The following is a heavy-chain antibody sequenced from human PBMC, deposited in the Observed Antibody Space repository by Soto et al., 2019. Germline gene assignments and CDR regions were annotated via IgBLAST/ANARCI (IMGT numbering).Heavy chain of an antibody. CDR1: GYSFTDYH. CDR2: INPKSGGT. D-gene: IGHD2-8*01. J-gene: IGHJ6*02. Sequence: VASVKVSCKASGYSFTDYHMHWVRQAPGQGLEWLGRINPKSGGTSTAQKFQGWVTMTTDTSISTASMELTRLTSDDTAIYYCARGDSTDCSNGVCSFFYNHDMDVWGQGTTVTVSS. CDR3: ARGDSTDCSNGVCSFFYNHDMDV. V-gene: IGHV1-2*04.